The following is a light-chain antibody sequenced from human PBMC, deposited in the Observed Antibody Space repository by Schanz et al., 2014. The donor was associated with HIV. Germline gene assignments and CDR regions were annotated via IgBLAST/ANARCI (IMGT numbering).Light chain of an antibody. J-gene: IGKJ2*01. CDR2: AAL. CDR3: QQYNSSPYT. Sequence: DIQMTQSPSSLSASVGDRVTITCRASQNISTYLNWYQQRPGKAPKLLIYAALNLQSGVPTRFSGSGSGTEFTLIISSLQPDDFATYYCQQYNSSPYTFGQGTKLEIK. V-gene: IGKV1-39*01. CDR1: QNISTY.